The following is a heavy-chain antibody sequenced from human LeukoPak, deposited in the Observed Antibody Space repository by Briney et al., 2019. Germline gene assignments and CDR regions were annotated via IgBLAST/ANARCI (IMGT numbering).Heavy chain of an antibody. CDR3: ARDLKGVSRGVINSAYGYDY. Sequence: ASVKVSCKASGYTFTGYYMHWVRQAPGQGLEWMGWINPNSGGTNYAQKFQGRVTMARDTSISTAYMELSRLRSDDTAVYYCARDLKGVSRGVINSAYGYDYWGQGTLVTVSS. CDR2: INPNSGGT. V-gene: IGHV1-2*02. CDR1: GYTFTGYY. D-gene: IGHD3-10*01. J-gene: IGHJ4*02.